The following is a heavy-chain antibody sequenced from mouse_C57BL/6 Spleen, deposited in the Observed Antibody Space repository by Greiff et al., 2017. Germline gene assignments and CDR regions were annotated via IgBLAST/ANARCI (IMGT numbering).Heavy chain of an antibody. CDR3: ARGAAQATAWFAY. D-gene: IGHD3-2*02. CDR1: GYTFTSYW. J-gene: IGHJ3*01. V-gene: IGHV1-69*01. CDR2: IDPSDSYT. Sequence: VQLQQSGAELVMPGASVKLSCKASGYTFTSYWMHWVKQRPGQGLEWIGEIDPSDSYTNYNQKFKGKSTLTVDKSSSTAYMQLSSLTSEDSAVYYCARGAAQATAWFAYWGQGTLVTVSA.